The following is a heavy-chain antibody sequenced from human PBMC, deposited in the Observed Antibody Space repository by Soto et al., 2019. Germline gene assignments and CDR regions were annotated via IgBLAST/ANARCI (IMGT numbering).Heavy chain of an antibody. V-gene: IGHV1-8*01. J-gene: IGHJ6*03. Sequence: VKVSCKASGYTFTSYDINWVRQATGQGLEWMGWMNPNSGNTGYAQKFQGRVTMTRNTSISTAYMELSSLRSEDTAVYYCARKTPVYYDFWSGYYESGYYYMDVWGKGTTVTVSS. CDR1: GYTFTSYD. CDR2: MNPNSGNT. CDR3: ARKTPVYYDFWSGYYESGYYYMDV. D-gene: IGHD3-3*01.